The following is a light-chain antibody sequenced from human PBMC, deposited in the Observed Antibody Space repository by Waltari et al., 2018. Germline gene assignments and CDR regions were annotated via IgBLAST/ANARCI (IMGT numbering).Light chain of an antibody. CDR3: QQYNNWRT. V-gene: IGKV3-15*01. J-gene: IGKJ2*01. Sequence: EILMTQSPATLSVSPGETATLSCRASQSISRNLAWYQQKPGQAPRLLIYGASTRATGVPDKFSGSGSGTEFILTISSLQSEDLAVYYCQQYNNWRTFGQGTKLEIK. CDR2: GAS. CDR1: QSISRN.